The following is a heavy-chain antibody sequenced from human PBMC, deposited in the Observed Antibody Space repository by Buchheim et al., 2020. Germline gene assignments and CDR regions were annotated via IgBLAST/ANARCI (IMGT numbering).Heavy chain of an antibody. CDR3: ARASSTFDY. D-gene: IGHD2/OR15-2a*01. CDR2: IKQDGSEN. CDR1: GFTFSSYW. J-gene: IGHJ4*02. V-gene: IGHV3-7*01. Sequence: EVQLVESGGGLVQPGGSLRLSCAASGFTFSSYWMSWVRQAPGKGLEWVANIKQDGSENYYVDSVKGRFTNSRENAKKALYVQMNSLRAEDTAVYYCARASSTFDYWGQGTL.